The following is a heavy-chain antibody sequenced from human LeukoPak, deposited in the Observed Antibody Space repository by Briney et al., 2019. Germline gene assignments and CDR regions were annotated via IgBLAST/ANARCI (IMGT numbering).Heavy chain of an antibody. CDR1: GGSFSGYY. D-gene: IGHD5-18*01. CDR3: ARLGYSYGYYYGMDV. Sequence: PSETLSLTCAVYGGSFSGYYWSWIRQPPGKGLEWIGEINHSGSTNYNPSLKSRVTISVDTSKNQFSLKLSSVTAADTAVYYCARLGYSYGYYYGMDVWGQGTTVTVSS. CDR2: INHSGST. J-gene: IGHJ6*02. V-gene: IGHV4-34*01.